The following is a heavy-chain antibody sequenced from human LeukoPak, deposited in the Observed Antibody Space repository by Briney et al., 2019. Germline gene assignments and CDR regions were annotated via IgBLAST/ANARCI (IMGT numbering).Heavy chain of an antibody. J-gene: IGHJ4*02. CDR3: ARHWVRFYYFDY. D-gene: IGHD3-16*01. CDR2: IYYSGST. V-gene: IGHV4-39*01. CDR1: GGSISSSSYY. Sequence: TSETLSLTCTVSGGSISSSSYYWGWIRQPPGKGLGWIGSIYYSGSTYYNPSLKSRVTISVDTSKNQFSLKLSSVAAADTAVYYCARHWVRFYYFDYWGQGTLVTVSS.